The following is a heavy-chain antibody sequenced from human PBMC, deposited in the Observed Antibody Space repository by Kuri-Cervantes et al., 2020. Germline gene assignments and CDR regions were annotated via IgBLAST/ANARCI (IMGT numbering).Heavy chain of an antibody. CDR3: ARDSFEAAGTRYYYGMDV. CDR2: INPSGGST. CDR1: GYTFTSYY. Sequence: ASVKVSCKASGYTFTSYYMHWVRQAPGQGLEWMGIINPSGGSTSYAQKLQGRVTMTTDTSTSTAYMELRSLRSDDTAVYYCARDSFEAAGTRYYYGMDVWGQGTTVTVSS. D-gene: IGHD6-13*01. V-gene: IGHV1-46*01. J-gene: IGHJ6*02.